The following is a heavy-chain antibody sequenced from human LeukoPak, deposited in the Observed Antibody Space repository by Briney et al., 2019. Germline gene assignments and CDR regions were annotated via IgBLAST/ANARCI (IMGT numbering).Heavy chain of an antibody. V-gene: IGHV3-23*01. Sequence: GGSLRLSCVASGFTFTSYAMNWVRQAPGKGLEWVSVISVSGQSTYYADSVKGRFTISRDISKNTLYLQMNSLRAEDTGVYYCTTDGRVATTYYFDYWGQGTLVTVSS. J-gene: IGHJ4*02. CDR2: ISVSGQST. CDR3: TTDGRVATTYYFDY. CDR1: GFTFTSYA. D-gene: IGHD5-12*01.